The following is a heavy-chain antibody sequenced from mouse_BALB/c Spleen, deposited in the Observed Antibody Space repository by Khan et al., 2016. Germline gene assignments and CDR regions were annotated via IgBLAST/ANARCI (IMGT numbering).Heavy chain of an antibody. CDR3: AIYRYYYGSSMYVDV. J-gene: IGHJ1*01. Sequence: QIQLVQSGPELKKPGKTVKISCKASGYTFTNYGMNWVKQAPGKGLKWMGWINTYSGESTYADDFKGRFAFSLETSANTAYLQINNLKNEDTATXFCAIYRYYYGSSMYVDVWGAGTTVTVSS. D-gene: IGHD1-1*01. CDR2: INTYSGES. V-gene: IGHV9-3-1*01. CDR1: GYTFTNYG.